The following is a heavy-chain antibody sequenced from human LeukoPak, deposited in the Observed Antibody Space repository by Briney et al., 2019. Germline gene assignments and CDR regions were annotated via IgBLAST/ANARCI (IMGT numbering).Heavy chain of an antibody. D-gene: IGHD2-15*01. V-gene: IGHV1-69*05. Sequence: SVKVSCKASGGTFINYALSWVRQAPGQGLEWMGGIVPFGSANYAQKFQDRVTITTDESTSTAYMELSSLRSEDTAVYYCASSAVYCSGGSCYSGGPYFDYWGQGTLVTVSS. J-gene: IGHJ4*02. CDR3: ASSAVYCSGGSCYSGGPYFDY. CDR1: GGTFINYA. CDR2: IVPFGSA.